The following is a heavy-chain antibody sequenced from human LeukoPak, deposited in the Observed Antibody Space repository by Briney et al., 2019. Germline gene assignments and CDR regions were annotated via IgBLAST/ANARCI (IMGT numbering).Heavy chain of an antibody. Sequence: ASVKVSCKASGYTFTSYGISWVRQAPGQGLEWMGWISAYNGNTNYAQKFQGRVTMTEDTSTDTAYMELSSLRSEDTAVYYCATLPWFGDPQGWFDPWGQGTLVTVSS. CDR1: GYTFTSYG. CDR2: ISAYNGNT. V-gene: IGHV1-18*01. CDR3: ATLPWFGDPQGWFDP. J-gene: IGHJ5*02. D-gene: IGHD3-10*01.